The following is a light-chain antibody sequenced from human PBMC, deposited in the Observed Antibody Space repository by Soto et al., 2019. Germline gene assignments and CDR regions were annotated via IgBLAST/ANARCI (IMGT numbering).Light chain of an antibody. CDR1: SSDVGGYNY. V-gene: IGLV2-14*01. CDR3: SSYTSSSTLYV. Sequence: SVLTQPASVSGSPGQSITLSCTGTSSDVGGYNYVSWYQQHPGKAPKLMIYEVSNRPSGVSNRFSGSKSGNTASLTISGLQAEDEADYYCSSYTSSSTLYVFGTGTKVTVL. CDR2: EVS. J-gene: IGLJ1*01.